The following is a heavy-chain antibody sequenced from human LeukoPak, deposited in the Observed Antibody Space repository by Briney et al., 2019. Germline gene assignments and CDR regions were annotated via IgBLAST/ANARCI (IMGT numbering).Heavy chain of an antibody. D-gene: IGHD6-19*01. CDR1: GITFNNYW. CDR2: VDTDGSGT. CDR3: ARGGYRSGLDY. V-gene: IGHV3-74*01. Sequence: GSLRLSCGASGITFNNYWLHWVRQAPGKGLGGVSRVDTDGSGTIYADSVKGRFTVSRDNAKNTLYLQMISLRAGDTAVYYCARGGYRSGLDYWGQGILVTVYS. J-gene: IGHJ4*02.